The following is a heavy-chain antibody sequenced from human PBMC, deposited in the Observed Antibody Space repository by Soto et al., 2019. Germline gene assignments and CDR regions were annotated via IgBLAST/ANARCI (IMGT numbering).Heavy chain of an antibody. CDR1: GSLPVGSLSTYF. D-gene: IGHD3-3*01. Sequence: SETLSLTCGLSGSLPVGSLSTYFWTWIRQPPGKGLEWIGEINHSGSPNYSPSLRGRVTISLDTSKKQFSLNLSSVTAADTAVYFCARARFSQWSQDYYCLDVWRQGTTVTVSS. CDR3: ARARFSQWSQDYYCLDV. CDR2: INHSGSP. J-gene: IGHJ6*02. V-gene: IGHV4-34*01.